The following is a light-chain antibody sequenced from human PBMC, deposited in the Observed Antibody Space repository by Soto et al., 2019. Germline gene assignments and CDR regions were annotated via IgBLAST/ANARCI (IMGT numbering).Light chain of an antibody. Sequence: QSVLTQPPSVSGAPGQRVTISCAGGSSSIGAGYDVHWYQQLPGTAPKLLIYGNFNRPSGVPDRFSGSKSGTSASLAITGLQAGDEADYYCCSYAGSYTLYVFGTGTKLTVL. CDR1: SSSIGAGYD. CDR3: CSYAGSYTLYV. J-gene: IGLJ1*01. CDR2: GNF. V-gene: IGLV1-40*01.